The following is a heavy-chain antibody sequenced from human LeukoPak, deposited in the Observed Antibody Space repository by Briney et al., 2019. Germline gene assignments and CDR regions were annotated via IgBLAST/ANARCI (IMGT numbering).Heavy chain of an antibody. V-gene: IGHV3-48*02. CDR3: AREGGFDL. Sequence: GGSLRLSCTASGFIFSDSSMNWVRQAPGKGLEWVSYISYSGSTIYYADSVKGRFTISRDNAKNSLFLQMNSLRDEDTAVYYCAREGGFDLWGRGTLVTVSS. D-gene: IGHD1-26*01. CDR1: GFIFSDSS. J-gene: IGHJ2*01. CDR2: ISYSGSTI.